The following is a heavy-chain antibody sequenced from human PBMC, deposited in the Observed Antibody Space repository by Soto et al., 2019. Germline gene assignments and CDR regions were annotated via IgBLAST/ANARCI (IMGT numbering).Heavy chain of an antibody. CDR3: ARKDPPSLN. D-gene: IGHD2-2*01. Sequence: QGHLVQSGAEVKKPGASVKVSCKASGYTFTSYGISWARQAPGQGLEWRGWISAYNVNTNYAPQLQGRVTMTTDTSTSTAYMELMSLISADTAVYYCARKDPPSLNWGPGTLVTVSS. V-gene: IGHV1-18*01. CDR2: ISAYNVNT. CDR1: GYTFTSYG. J-gene: IGHJ4*02.